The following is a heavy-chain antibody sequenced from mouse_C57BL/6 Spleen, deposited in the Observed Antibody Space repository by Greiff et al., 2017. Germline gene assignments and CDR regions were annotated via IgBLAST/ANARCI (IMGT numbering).Heavy chain of an antibody. CDR3: AKSYSGNAMDY. CDR2: IYPGSGNT. D-gene: IGHD2-12*01. CDR1: GYTFTDYY. V-gene: IGHV1-76*01. Sequence: VQLQQSGAELVRPGASVKLSCKASGYTFTDYYINWVKQRPGQGLEWIARIYPGSGNTYYNEKFKGKATLTAEKSSSTAYMQLSSLTSEDSAVYFCAKSYSGNAMDYWGQGTSVTVSS. J-gene: IGHJ4*01.